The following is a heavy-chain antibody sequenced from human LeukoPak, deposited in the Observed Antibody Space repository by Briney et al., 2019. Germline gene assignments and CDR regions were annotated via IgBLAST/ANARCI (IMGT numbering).Heavy chain of an antibody. J-gene: IGHJ4*02. Sequence: SQTLSLTCALSGDSVSGNSAAWNWIRQSPLRGLEWLGRTYYRSKWNNEYAESVKSRITINADTSKNQFSLQLNSVTPEDTAVYYCARGRADWYPIDYWGQGTLVTVSS. CDR1: GDSVSGNSAA. CDR3: ARGRADWYPIDY. CDR2: TYYRSKWNN. D-gene: IGHD3-9*01. V-gene: IGHV6-1*01.